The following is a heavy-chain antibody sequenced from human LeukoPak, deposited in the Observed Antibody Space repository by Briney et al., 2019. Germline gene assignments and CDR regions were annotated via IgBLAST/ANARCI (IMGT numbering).Heavy chain of an antibody. J-gene: IGHJ6*03. V-gene: IGHV4-38-2*02. CDR2: IYHSGST. D-gene: IGHD2-15*01. CDR3: ARVGSGSYYYYYMDV. CDR1: GYSISSGYY. Sequence: SETLSLTCTVSGYSISSGYYWGWIRQPPGKGLEWIGSIYHSGSTYYNPSLKSRVTISVDTSKNQFSLKLSSVTAADTAVYYCARVGSGSYYYYYMDVWGKGTTVTVSS.